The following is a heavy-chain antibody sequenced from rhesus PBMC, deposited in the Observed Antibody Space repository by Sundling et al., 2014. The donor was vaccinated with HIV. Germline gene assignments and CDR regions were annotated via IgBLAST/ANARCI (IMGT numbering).Heavy chain of an antibody. CDR2: ITYSGNT. CDR3: AGADSGPLGYFGTFDF. CDR1: GGSITSGYYY. J-gene: IGHJ3*01. Sequence: QVQLQESGPGLVKPSETLSLTCAVSGGSITSGYYYWSWLRQPPGKGLEWIGYITYSGNTIYNPSLKSRVTISRDTSKNQFSLKLNSVTAADTAVYYCAGADSGPLGYFGTFDFWGQGLRVTVSS. V-gene: IGHV4-122*02. D-gene: IGHD3-28*01.